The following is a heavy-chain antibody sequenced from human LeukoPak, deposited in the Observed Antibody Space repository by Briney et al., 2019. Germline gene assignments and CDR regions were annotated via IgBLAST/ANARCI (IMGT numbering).Heavy chain of an antibody. CDR2: ICVCWGST. CDR1: GFTFSSYA. Sequence: GASLTLSCAASGFTFSSYAMSWVRQPPAKGLDRVSAICVCWGSTYYADSVNGRFTISRNNSKNTLYLQINSLRAEDTAVYYCAKLSTYYYDSSGYCFDYWGQGTLVTVSS. J-gene: IGHJ4*02. D-gene: IGHD3-22*01. V-gene: IGHV3-23*01. CDR3: AKLSTYYYDSSGYCFDY.